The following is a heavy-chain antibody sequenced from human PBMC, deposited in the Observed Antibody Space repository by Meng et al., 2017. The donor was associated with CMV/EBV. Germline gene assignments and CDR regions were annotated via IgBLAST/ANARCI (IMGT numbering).Heavy chain of an antibody. V-gene: IGHV5-51*01. J-gene: IGHJ4*02. CDR1: GYSFTSYW. CDR3: ARLASEWEPFDY. D-gene: IGHD1-26*01. Sequence: GGSLRLSCKGSGYSFTSYWIGWVRQMPGKGLEWMGIIYPGDSDTRYSPSFQGQVTTSADKSISTAYLQWSSLKASDTAMYYCARLASEWEPFDYWGQGTLVTVSS. CDR2: IYPGDSDT.